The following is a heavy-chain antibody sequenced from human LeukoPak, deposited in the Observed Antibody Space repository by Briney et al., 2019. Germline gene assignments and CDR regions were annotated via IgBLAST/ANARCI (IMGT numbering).Heavy chain of an antibody. Sequence: PSETLSLTCTVSGGSISSSSYYWGWIRQPPGKGLEWIGSIYYSGSTYYNPSLKSRVTISVDTSKNQFSLKLSSVTAADTAVYYCARLPRGTSFSSGYFQNDYWGQGTLVTVSS. CDR2: IYYSGST. J-gene: IGHJ4*02. CDR3: ARLPRGTSFSSGYFQNDY. CDR1: GGSISSSSYY. D-gene: IGHD3-22*01. V-gene: IGHV4-39*01.